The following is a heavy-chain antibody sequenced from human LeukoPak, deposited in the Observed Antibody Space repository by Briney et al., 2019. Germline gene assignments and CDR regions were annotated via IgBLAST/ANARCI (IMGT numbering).Heavy chain of an antibody. V-gene: IGHV4-39*07. CDR2: IYYSGTT. CDR1: RGSIISTSSY. D-gene: IGHD2-2*01. CDR3: ARDTGPSGTAFDS. J-gene: IGHJ4*02. Sequence: PSEALSLTCIVSRGSIISTSSYWVWIRHHPGKGLEWIGTIYYSGTTYYNPSLKSRVTISVDTSKNHFSLNLSSLTAADTAVYYCARDTGPSGTAFDSWGPGTLVTVSS.